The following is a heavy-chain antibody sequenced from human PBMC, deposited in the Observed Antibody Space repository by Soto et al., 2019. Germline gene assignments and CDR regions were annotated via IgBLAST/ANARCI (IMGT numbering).Heavy chain of an antibody. D-gene: IGHD3-9*01. CDR1: GGTFSSYT. J-gene: IGHJ6*02. V-gene: IGHV1-69*02. Sequence: GASVKVSCKASGGTFSSYTISWVRQAPGQGLEWMGRIIPILGIANYAQKFQGRVTITADKSTSTAYMELSSLRSEDTAVYYCARGPTHYDILTGYYKPGMDVWGQGNTVTVSS. CDR2: IIPILGIA. CDR3: ARGPTHYDILTGYYKPGMDV.